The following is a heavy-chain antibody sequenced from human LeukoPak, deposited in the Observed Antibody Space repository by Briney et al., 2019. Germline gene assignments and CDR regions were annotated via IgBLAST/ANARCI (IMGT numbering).Heavy chain of an antibody. Sequence: GGSLRLSCTVSGFIFSDSWMAWIRQAPGKGLEWVAIIEKNGSGKNYVDSVKGRFIISRDNVKNSLFLQMDSLKVEDTAIYYCTTDRWYSADHWGQGTLVTVSS. V-gene: IGHV3-7*03. CDR3: TTDRWYSADH. CDR1: GFIFSDSW. CDR2: IEKNGSGK. J-gene: IGHJ5*02. D-gene: IGHD2-15*01.